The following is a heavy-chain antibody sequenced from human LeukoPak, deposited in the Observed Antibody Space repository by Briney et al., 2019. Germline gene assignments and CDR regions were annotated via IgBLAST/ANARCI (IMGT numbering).Heavy chain of an antibody. V-gene: IGHV4-59*08. CDR1: GGSIYNFY. J-gene: IGHJ4*01. CDR3: ARHDEECPGEYCFLLSFDY. Sequence: SETLSLTCTVSGGSIYNFYWSWIRQSPGKGLEWIGYVHSSGRTDYNPSLRSRVSMSADTSKSQLSLRLTSVTAADTAVYFCARHDEECPGEYCFLLSFDYWGPGSLVTVSS. CDR2: VHSSGRT. D-gene: IGHD2-8*02.